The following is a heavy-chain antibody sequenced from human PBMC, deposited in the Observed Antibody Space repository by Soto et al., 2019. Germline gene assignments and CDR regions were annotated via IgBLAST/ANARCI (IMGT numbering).Heavy chain of an antibody. Sequence: QVQLVQSGAEVKKPGASVKVSCKASGYTFTSYGISWVRQAPGQGLEWMGWISAYNGNTNYAQKLQGRVTMTTDTSASTAELALRSRRSDDMAVDYCGRGLEGAFDIWGQGTIVTGS. V-gene: IGHV1-18*03. CDR1: GYTFTSYG. D-gene: IGHD3-16*01. CDR3: GRGLEGAFDI. J-gene: IGHJ3*02. CDR2: ISAYNGNT.